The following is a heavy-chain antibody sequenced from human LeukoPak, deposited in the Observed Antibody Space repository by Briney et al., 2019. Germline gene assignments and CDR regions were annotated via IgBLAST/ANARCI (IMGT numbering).Heavy chain of an antibody. D-gene: IGHD6-19*01. CDR2: IIPIFGTA. CDR1: GGTFISYA. Sequence: GASVKVSCKASGGTFISYAISWLRQAPGQGLEWMGGIIPIFGTANYAQKFQGRVTITADESTSTAYMELSSLRSEDTAVYYCAITPHYSSGWYYFDYWGQGTLVTVSS. J-gene: IGHJ4*02. V-gene: IGHV1-69*13. CDR3: AITPHYSSGWYYFDY.